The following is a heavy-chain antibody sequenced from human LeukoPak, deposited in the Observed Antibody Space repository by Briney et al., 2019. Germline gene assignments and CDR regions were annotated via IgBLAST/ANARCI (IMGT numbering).Heavy chain of an antibody. CDR2: IYHSGST. V-gene: IGHV4-4*02. Sequence: SGTLSLTCAVSGGSISSSNWWSWVRQPPGKGMEWIGEIYHSGSTNYNPSLKSRVTISVDKSKNQFSQKLSSVTAADTAVYYCASTFWSGYYIFDYWGQGTLVTVSS. CDR1: GGSISSSNW. D-gene: IGHD3-3*01. J-gene: IGHJ4*02. CDR3: ASTFWSGYYIFDY.